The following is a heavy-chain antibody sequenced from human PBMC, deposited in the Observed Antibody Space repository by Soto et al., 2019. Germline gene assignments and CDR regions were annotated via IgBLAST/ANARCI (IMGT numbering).Heavy chain of an antibody. Sequence: LGESLKISCKGSGYSFTSYWIGWVRQMPGKGLEWMGIIYPGDSDTRYSPSFQGQVTISADKSISTAYLQWSSLKASDTAMYYCASDMTTGSSGWAYAFDIWGQGTMVTVSS. V-gene: IGHV5-51*01. J-gene: IGHJ3*02. CDR2: IYPGDSDT. D-gene: IGHD6-19*01. CDR1: GYSFTSYW. CDR3: ASDMTTGSSGWAYAFDI.